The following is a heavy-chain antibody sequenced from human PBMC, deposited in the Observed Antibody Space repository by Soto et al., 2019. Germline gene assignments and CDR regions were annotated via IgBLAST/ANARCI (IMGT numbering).Heavy chain of an antibody. Sequence: GGSLRLSCAASGFTFSSYGMHWVRQAPGKGLEWVAVISYDGSNKYYADSVKGRFTISRDNSKNTLYLQMNSLRAEDTAVYYCAKDFVARSSWYEGDYYYGMDVWGQGTTVTVSS. J-gene: IGHJ6*02. CDR2: ISYDGSNK. CDR1: GFTFSSYG. D-gene: IGHD6-13*01. CDR3: AKDFVARSSWYEGDYYYGMDV. V-gene: IGHV3-30*18.